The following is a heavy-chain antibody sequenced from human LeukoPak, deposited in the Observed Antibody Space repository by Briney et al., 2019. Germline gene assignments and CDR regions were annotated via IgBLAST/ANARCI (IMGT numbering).Heavy chain of an antibody. Sequence: GGSLRLSCAASGFTFSSYWMHWVRQAPGKGLVWVSRINYDGRRIAYADSVKGRFTISRDNAKNTLYLQMNSLRADDTAVYYCARDGVYYGDFPDYWGQGTLVTVSS. CDR1: GFTFSSYW. CDR3: ARDGVYYGDFPDY. CDR2: INYDGRRI. J-gene: IGHJ4*02. D-gene: IGHD4-17*01. V-gene: IGHV3-74*01.